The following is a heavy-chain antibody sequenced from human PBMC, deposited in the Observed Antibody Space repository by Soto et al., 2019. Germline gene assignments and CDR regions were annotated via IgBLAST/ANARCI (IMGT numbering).Heavy chain of an antibody. Sequence: PGESLKISCKGSGYRFTSYWIGWVRQMPGKGLEWMGITYPGDSDTRYSPSFQGQVTISVDKSISTAHLQWNRLKASDTAMYYCARSMLVTATQLFDYWGQGTLVTVSS. CDR1: GYRFTSYW. V-gene: IGHV5-51*01. J-gene: IGHJ4*02. CDR2: TYPGDSDT. D-gene: IGHD2-21*02. CDR3: ARSMLVTATQLFDY.